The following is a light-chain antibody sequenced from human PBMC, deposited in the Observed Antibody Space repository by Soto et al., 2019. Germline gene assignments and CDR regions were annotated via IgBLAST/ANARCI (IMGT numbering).Light chain of an antibody. CDR3: NSYTGSSTRFV. V-gene: IGLV2-14*01. Sequence: QSVLTQPASVSGSPGQSITISCTGTSSDVGAYNYVSWYQQHPGKAPKLVIYEVSNRPSGVSDRFSGSKSGNTASLTISGLKAEDEADYYCNSYTGSSTRFVFGTGTKVTVL. CDR2: EVS. J-gene: IGLJ1*01. CDR1: SSDVGAYNY.